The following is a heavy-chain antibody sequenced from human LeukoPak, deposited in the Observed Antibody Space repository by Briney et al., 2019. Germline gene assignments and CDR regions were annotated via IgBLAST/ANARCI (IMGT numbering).Heavy chain of an antibody. CDR1: GYTLTELS. CDR2: INPNSGGT. Sequence: ASVKVSCKVSGYTLTELSMHWVRQAPGQGLEWMGWINPNSGGTNYAQKFQGRVTMTRDTSISTAYMELSRLRSDDTAVYYCARDDGVPAAMNYYMDVWGKGTTVTVSS. J-gene: IGHJ6*03. CDR3: ARDDGVPAAMNYYMDV. V-gene: IGHV1-2*02. D-gene: IGHD2-2*01.